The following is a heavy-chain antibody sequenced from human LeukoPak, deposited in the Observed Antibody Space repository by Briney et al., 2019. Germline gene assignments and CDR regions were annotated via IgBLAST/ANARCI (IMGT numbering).Heavy chain of an antibody. CDR2: IYYSGST. V-gene: IGHV4-39*01. CDR3: ARHANFRDGYNPDAFDI. Sequence: SETLSLTCTVSGGSISSSSYYWGWIRQPPGKGLEWIGSIYYSGSTYYNPSLKSGVTISVDTSKNQFSLKMSSVTAADTAVYYCARHANFRDGYNPDAFDIWGQGTMVTVSS. D-gene: IGHD5-24*01. J-gene: IGHJ3*02. CDR1: GGSISSSSYY.